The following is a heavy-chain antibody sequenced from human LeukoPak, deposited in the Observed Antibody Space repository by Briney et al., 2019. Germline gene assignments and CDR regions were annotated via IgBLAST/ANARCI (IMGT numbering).Heavy chain of an antibody. D-gene: IGHD3-22*01. CDR1: EFSVGSNY. V-gene: IGHV3-66*01. Sequence: GGSLRLSCAASEFSVGSNYMTWVRQAPGKGLEWVSLIYSGGSTYYADSVKGRFTISRDNSKNTLYLQMNSLRAEDTAVYYCASDSSGYYIDYWGRGTLVTVSS. J-gene: IGHJ4*02. CDR2: IYSGGST. CDR3: ASDSSGYYIDY.